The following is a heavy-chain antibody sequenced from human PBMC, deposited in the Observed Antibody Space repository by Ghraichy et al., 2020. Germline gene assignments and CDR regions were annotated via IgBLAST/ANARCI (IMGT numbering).Heavy chain of an antibody. CDR2: INPNSGGT. CDR3: ARDASSSWYRYFDY. CDR1: GYTFTGYY. V-gene: IGHV1-2*02. J-gene: IGHJ4*02. D-gene: IGHD6-13*01. Sequence: ASVKVSCKASGYTFTGYYMHWVRQAPGQGLEWMGWINPNSGGTNYAQKFQGRVTMTRDTSISTAYMELSRLRSDDTAVYYCARDASSSWYRYFDYWGQGTLGTVSS.